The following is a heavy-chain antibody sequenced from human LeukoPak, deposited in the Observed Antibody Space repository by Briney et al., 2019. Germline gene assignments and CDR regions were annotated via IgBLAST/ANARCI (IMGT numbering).Heavy chain of an antibody. Sequence: TSETLSLTCTVSGGSISSYYWSWIRQPPGKGLEWIGYIYYSGSTNYNPSLKSRVTISVDTSKNQFSLKLSSVTAADTAVYYCARERTGAFDIWGQGTMVTASS. CDR2: IYYSGST. D-gene: IGHD1/OR15-1a*01. J-gene: IGHJ3*02. CDR1: GGSISSYY. CDR3: ARERTGAFDI. V-gene: IGHV4-59*01.